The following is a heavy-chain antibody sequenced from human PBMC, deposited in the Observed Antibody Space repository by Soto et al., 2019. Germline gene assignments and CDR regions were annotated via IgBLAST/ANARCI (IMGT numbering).Heavy chain of an antibody. V-gene: IGHV3-74*01. CDR2: IKSDGSGT. D-gene: IGHD3-3*01. J-gene: IGHJ6*02. Sequence: GGSLRLSCAASGFTFSSYWMHWVRQAPGKGLVWVSRIKSDGSGTYYADSVKGRLTISRDNAKNSLYLQMNSLRDEDTAVYYCARDADYDFWSGYYSPCGMDVWGQGTTVTVSS. CDR3: ARDADYDFWSGYYSPCGMDV. CDR1: GFTFSSYW.